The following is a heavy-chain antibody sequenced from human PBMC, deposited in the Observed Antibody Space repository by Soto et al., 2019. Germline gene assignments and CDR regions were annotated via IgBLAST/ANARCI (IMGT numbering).Heavy chain of an antibody. CDR2: INPGNGNT. CDR1: GYTFTSDG. J-gene: IGHJ6*02. V-gene: IGHV1-18*01. Sequence: ASVKVSCKASGYTFTSDGMNWVRQAPGRGLEWMGWINPGNGNTNYAQKLQGRITMTTDTSTSTAYMELRSLRSDDTAVYYCARASGATPVYYGYYGMDVWGQGTTVTVSS. CDR3: ARASGATPVYYGYYGMDV. D-gene: IGHD5-12*01.